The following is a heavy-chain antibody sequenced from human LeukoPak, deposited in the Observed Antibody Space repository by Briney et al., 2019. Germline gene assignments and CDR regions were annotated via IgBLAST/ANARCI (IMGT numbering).Heavy chain of an antibody. CDR3: AKDWSSCSNGVCYVFDY. J-gene: IGHJ4*02. CDR1: GFTFSSYA. CDR2: ISGSGGST. V-gene: IGHV3-23*01. D-gene: IGHD2-8*01. Sequence: PGGSLRLPCAASGFTFSSYAMSWVRQAPGKGLEWVSAISGSGGSTYYADSVKGRFTFSRDNSKNTLYLQMNSLRAEDTAVYYCAKDWSSCSNGVCYVFDYWGQGTLVTVSS.